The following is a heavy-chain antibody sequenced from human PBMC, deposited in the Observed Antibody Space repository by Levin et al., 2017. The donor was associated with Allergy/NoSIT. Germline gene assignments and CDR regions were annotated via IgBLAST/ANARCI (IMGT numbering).Heavy chain of an antibody. CDR3: TTAEVIDAFDI. V-gene: IGHV3-15*01. CDR1: GFTFSHVW. Sequence: GGSLRLSCVASGFTFSHVWMHWVRQAPGKGLEWVGRIKTKAEGEPRDYGAPVKGRFTISRDDSKSTLYLQMNSLETEDTAVYFCTTAEVIDAFDIWGQGTMVTVSS. CDR2: IKTKAEGEPR. J-gene: IGHJ3*02. D-gene: IGHD2-21*01.